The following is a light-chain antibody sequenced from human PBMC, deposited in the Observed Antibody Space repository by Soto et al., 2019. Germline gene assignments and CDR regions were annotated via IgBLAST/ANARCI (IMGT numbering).Light chain of an antibody. J-gene: IGKJ2*01. CDR2: EAS. Sequence: DIHMAQSPPSLSASVGDRVTITCRASHNIVTYLNWYQQKAGKAPSLLIYEASHLQSGVPFRFFGSGSGTDFTLTIDNLQHEDSATYYCKQSQSTPPTFGPGTKLEIK. CDR1: HNIVTY. CDR3: KQSQSTPPT. V-gene: IGKV1-39*01.